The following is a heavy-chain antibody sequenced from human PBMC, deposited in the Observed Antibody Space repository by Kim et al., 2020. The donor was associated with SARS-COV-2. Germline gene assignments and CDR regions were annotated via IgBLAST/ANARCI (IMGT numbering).Heavy chain of an antibody. CDR3: AKDFSAAGTYYFDY. Sequence: GGSLRLSCAASGFTFSSYAMSWVRQAPGLGLKWVSAISGSGCSTYYADSVQGRFTISRANSKNTLYLQMNSLSAGDTAVYYCAKDFSAAGTYYFDYWGQG. V-gene: IGHV3-23*01. CDR1: GFTFSSYA. CDR2: ISGSGCST. J-gene: IGHJ4*02. D-gene: IGHD6-13*01.